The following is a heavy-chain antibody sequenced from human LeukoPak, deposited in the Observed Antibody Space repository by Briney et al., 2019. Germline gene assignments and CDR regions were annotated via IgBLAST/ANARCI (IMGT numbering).Heavy chain of an antibody. CDR1: GLTFRTTW. Sequence: GGSLRLSCATSGLTFRTTWMHWVRQAPGKGLKWVSRMNGEGTTIDYADSVKGRFTVSRDYAKNTLFLQMNNLRTEDTALYFCATARNFRFEYWGQGSPVIVSA. D-gene: IGHD1-7*01. CDR3: ATARNFRFEY. J-gene: IGHJ4*02. V-gene: IGHV3-74*01. CDR2: MNGEGTTI.